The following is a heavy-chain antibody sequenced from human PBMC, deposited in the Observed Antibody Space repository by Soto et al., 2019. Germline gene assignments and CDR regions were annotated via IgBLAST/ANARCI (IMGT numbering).Heavy chain of an antibody. Sequence: QVQLQQWGAGLLKPSETLSLTCAVYGGSFSGYYWSWIRQPPGKGLEWIGEINHSGSTNYNPSLKSRVTISVDTSKNQFSLKLSSVTAADTAVYYWASRGASIAARLVWFDPWGQGTLVTVSS. J-gene: IGHJ5*02. D-gene: IGHD6-6*01. CDR3: ASRGASIAARLVWFDP. V-gene: IGHV4-34*01. CDR2: INHSGST. CDR1: GGSFSGYY.